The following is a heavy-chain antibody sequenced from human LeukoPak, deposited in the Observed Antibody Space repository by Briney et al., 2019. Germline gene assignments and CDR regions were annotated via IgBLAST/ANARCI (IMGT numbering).Heavy chain of an antibody. CDR3: ARGPLSQKNNRFQP. CDR2: IYYSGST. V-gene: IGHV4-39*07. D-gene: IGHD2-21*02. CDR1: GGSISSSSYY. J-gene: IGHJ5*02. Sequence: SETLSLTCTVSGGSISSSSYYWGWIRQPPGKGLEWIGSIYYSGSTYYNPSLKSRATISVDTSKNQFSLKLSSVTAADTAVYYCARGPLSQKNNRFQPWGQGTLVTVSS.